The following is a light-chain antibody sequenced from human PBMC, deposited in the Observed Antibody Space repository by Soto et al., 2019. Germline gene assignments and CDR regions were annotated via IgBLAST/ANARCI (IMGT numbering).Light chain of an antibody. CDR1: QIVGRT. Sequence: EIVMTQSPATLSVSPGERATLFCRASQIVGRTLAWYQQKPGQSPRLLVYGASTRSNGTPARFSGSGSGTEFTITIISLQSEDVAVYYCQQYNQWPPYTFGQGTNVEIK. J-gene: IGKJ2*01. V-gene: IGKV3-15*01. CDR2: GAS. CDR3: QQYNQWPPYT.